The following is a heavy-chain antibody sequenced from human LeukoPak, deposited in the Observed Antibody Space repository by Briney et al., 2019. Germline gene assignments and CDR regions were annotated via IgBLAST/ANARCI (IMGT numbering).Heavy chain of an antibody. J-gene: IGHJ6*02. Sequence: SVKVSCKASGGTFSSYAISWVRQAPGQGLEWMGRIIPIFGIANYAQKFQGRVTITADKSTSTAYMELSSLRSEDTAVYYCAREDLPTVATGTSGMDVWGQGTTVTVSS. V-gene: IGHV1-69*04. CDR1: GGTFSSYA. D-gene: IGHD4-23*01. CDR2: IIPIFGIA. CDR3: AREDLPTVATGTSGMDV.